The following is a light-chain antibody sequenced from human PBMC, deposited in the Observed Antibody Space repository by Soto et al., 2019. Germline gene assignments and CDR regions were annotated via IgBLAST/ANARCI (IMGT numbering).Light chain of an antibody. V-gene: IGKV1-5*03. CDR2: KSS. CDR3: QQYYTSWS. Sequence: DIRMTQSPSTLSASEGDRVTISCRASQSVSIWLAWYQQKPGRAPKLLIYKSSILESGVPSRFSGSGSGTEFPLTISSLTPEDSATYSCQQYYTSWSFGQGTKVDI. J-gene: IGKJ1*01. CDR1: QSVSIW.